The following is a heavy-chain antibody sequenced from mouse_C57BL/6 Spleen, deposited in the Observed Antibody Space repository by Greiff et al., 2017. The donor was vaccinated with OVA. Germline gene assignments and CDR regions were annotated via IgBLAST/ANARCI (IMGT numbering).Heavy chain of an antibody. CDR1: GFTFSDYG. V-gene: IGHV5-17*01. D-gene: IGHD1-1*01. CDR3: ARAGSSLYYAMDY. CDR2: ISSGSSTI. Sequence: EVKLVESGGGLVKPGGSLKLSCAASGFTFSDYGMHWVRQAPEKGLEWVAYISSGSSTIYYADTVKGRFTISRDNAKNTLCLQMTSRRSEDTAMYYCARAGSSLYYAMDYWGQGTSVTVSS. J-gene: IGHJ4*01.